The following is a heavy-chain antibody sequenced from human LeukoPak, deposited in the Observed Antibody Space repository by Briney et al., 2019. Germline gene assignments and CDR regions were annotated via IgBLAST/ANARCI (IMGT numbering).Heavy chain of an antibody. J-gene: IGHJ4*02. CDR3: TKGHYYGSGSYWV. Sequence: GGSLRLSCATFGFTFSNYAMNWVRQAPGKGLEWVSGISASGDSPYYADSVKGRFTISRDNFKNTLYLQMNGLRADDTAVYYCTKGHYYGSGSYWVWGQGTLVTVSS. CDR2: ISASGDSP. V-gene: IGHV3-23*01. CDR1: GFTFSNYA. D-gene: IGHD3-10*01.